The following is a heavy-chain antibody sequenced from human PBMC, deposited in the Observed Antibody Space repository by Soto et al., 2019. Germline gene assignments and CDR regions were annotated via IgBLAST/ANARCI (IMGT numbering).Heavy chain of an antibody. CDR2: IYYSGST. V-gene: IGHV4-39*01. J-gene: IGHJ6*02. Sequence: PAETLSLSCTVSVGSISSSTYYWGRIPQPPGKGLEWIGSIYYSGSTYYNPSLKSRVTISVDTSKNQFFLKLSSVTAADTAVYYCARLTSGGGDYYYGMDVWGQGTTVTVSS. CDR3: ARLTSGGGDYYYGMDV. D-gene: IGHD6-19*01. CDR1: VGSISSSTYY.